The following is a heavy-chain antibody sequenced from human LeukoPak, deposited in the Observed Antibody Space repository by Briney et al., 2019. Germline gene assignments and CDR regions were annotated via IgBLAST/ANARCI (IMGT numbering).Heavy chain of an antibody. D-gene: IGHD1-7*01. V-gene: IGHV1-69*05. CDR3: ARDSGPPRITGTPRAFDI. J-gene: IGHJ3*02. CDR2: IIPIFGTA. CDR1: GGTFSSYA. Sequence: GASVKASCKASGGTFSSYAISWVRQAPGQGLEWMGGIIPIFGTANYAQKFQGRVTITTDESTSTTCMELSSLRSEDTAVYYCARDSGPPRITGTPRAFDIWGQGTMVTVSS.